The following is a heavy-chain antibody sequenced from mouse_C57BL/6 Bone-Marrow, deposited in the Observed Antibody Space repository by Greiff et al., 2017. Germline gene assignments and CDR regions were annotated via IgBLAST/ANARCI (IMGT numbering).Heavy chain of an antibody. V-gene: IGHV1-64*01. CDR1: GYTFTSYW. CDR2: IHPNSGST. Sequence: QVQLQQPGAELVKPGASVRLSCKASGYTFTSYWMPWVQQRPGQGLAWIGMIHPNSGSTNYNEKFKNKATLTVDKSSSSADKQLSSLTSEDSALYYCARLYYDSSYDRYFEVWGTDTTVTVSS. D-gene: IGHD1-1*01. J-gene: IGHJ1*03. CDR3: ARLYYDSSYDRYFEV.